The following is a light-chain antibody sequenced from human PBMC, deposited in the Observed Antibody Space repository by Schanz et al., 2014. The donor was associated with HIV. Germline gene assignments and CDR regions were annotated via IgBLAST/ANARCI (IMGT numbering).Light chain of an antibody. CDR2: ANT. Sequence: QSVLTQPPSVSGAPGQRVTVSCTGGSSNIGTGYDVHWYQHLPGTAPKVLIFANTHRPSGVPDRFSGSKSGTSASLAITGLQAEDEADYYCQSFDSSLSAVVFGGGTKLTVL. CDR3: QSFDSSLSAVV. CDR1: SSNIGTGYD. V-gene: IGLV1-40*01. J-gene: IGLJ2*01.